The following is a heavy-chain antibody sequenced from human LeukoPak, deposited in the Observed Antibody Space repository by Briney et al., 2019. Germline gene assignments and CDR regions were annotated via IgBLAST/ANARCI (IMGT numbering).Heavy chain of an antibody. D-gene: IGHD3-10*01. CDR1: GFTFSSYE. Sequence: GGSLRLSCAASGFTFSSYEMNWVRQAPGKGLEWVSYISSSGSTIYYADSVKGRFTISRDNAKNALYLQMNSLRAEDTAVYYCARDQNYYGSGPLRDVGGKGTTVTVSS. CDR2: ISSSGSTI. CDR3: ARDQNYYGSGPLRDV. J-gene: IGHJ6*04. V-gene: IGHV3-48*03.